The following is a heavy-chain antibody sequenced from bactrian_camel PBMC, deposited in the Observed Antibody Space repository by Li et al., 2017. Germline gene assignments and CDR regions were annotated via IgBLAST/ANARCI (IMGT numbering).Heavy chain of an antibody. Sequence: VESGGGSVQAGGSLRLSCEGYGYRLYCMAWFRQAPGKEREGVATIGSDDTTSYADSVKGRFTISKDNAKNTLYLQMNSLKPEDTAMYYCAADRDLWYGGDCIGDSGYWGQGTQVTVS. V-gene: IGHV3S53*01. CDR2: IGSDDTT. J-gene: IGHJ6*01. CDR1: GYRLYC. D-gene: IGHD6*01. CDR3: AADRDLWYGGDCIGDSGY.